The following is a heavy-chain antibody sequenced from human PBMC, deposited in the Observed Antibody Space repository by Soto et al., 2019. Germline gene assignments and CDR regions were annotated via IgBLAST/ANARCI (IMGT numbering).Heavy chain of an antibody. J-gene: IGHJ4*02. V-gene: IGHV4-39*07. Sequence: PSETLSLTCTVSGGSISSSSYYWGWIRQPPGKGLEWIGSIYYSGYTNYNPSLKSRVTISVDTSKNQFSLKLSSVTAADTAVYYCARSDGRYWGQGTLVTVSS. CDR1: GGSISSSSYY. CDR3: ARSDGRY. CDR2: IYYSGYT.